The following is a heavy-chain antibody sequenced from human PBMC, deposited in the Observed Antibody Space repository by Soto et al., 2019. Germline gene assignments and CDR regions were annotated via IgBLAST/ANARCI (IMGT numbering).Heavy chain of an antibody. CDR3: ARDPRAEQWLVEYYFDY. V-gene: IGHV3-33*01. CDR1: GFTFSSYG. Sequence: PGGSLRLSCAASGFTFSSYGMHWVRQAPGKGLEWVAVIWYDGSNKYYADSVKGRFTISRDNSKNTLYLQMNSLRAEDTAVYYCARDPRAEQWLVEYYFDYWGQGTLVTVSS. D-gene: IGHD6-19*01. J-gene: IGHJ4*02. CDR2: IWYDGSNK.